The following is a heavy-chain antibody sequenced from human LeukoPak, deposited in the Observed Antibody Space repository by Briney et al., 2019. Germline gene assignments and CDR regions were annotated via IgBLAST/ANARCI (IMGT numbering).Heavy chain of an antibody. Sequence: PGGSLRLSCAASGLTFSSYAMSWVRQAPGKGLEWVSGIIGSGGSTYYADSVKGRFTISRDNSKNTLYLQMNSLRAEDTAVYYCARVNYDILTGYYLFDYWGQGTLVTVSS. CDR3: ARVNYDILTGYYLFDY. J-gene: IGHJ4*02. V-gene: IGHV3-23*01. D-gene: IGHD3-9*01. CDR2: IIGSGGST. CDR1: GLTFSSYA.